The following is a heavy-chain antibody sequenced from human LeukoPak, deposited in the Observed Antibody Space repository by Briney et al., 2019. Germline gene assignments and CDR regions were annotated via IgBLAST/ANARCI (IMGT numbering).Heavy chain of an antibody. D-gene: IGHD3-16*02. CDR2: INHSGST. J-gene: IGHJ4*02. V-gene: IGHV4-34*01. Sequence: SETLSLTCAVYGGSFSGYYWSWIRQPPGKGLEWIGEINHSGSTNYNPSLKSRVTISVDTSKNQFSLKLSSVTAADTAVYYCAREAYDYVWGSYRPIFFDYWGQGTLVTVSS. CDR1: GGSFSGYY. CDR3: AREAYDYVWGSYRPIFFDY.